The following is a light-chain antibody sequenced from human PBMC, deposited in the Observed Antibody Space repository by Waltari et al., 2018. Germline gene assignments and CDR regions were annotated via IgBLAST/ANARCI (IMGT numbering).Light chain of an antibody. Sequence: IVLTQSPGTLSLSPGERATLSCKASQSVTSSNIAWFQHKPGQAPRLLIYGGSRRATGVPDRFGGGEAGTDFTLTISRLEAEDFAVYYCQQYDTTPLTFGGGTRVEIK. CDR1: QSVTSSN. CDR2: GGS. V-gene: IGKV3-20*01. J-gene: IGKJ4*01. CDR3: QQYDTTPLT.